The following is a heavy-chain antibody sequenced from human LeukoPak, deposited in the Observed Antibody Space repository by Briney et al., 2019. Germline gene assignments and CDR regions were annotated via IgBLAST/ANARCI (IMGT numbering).Heavy chain of an antibody. CDR2: IIPIFGTA. V-gene: IGHV1-69*13. CDR3: ARGSGSGSSWDLYYYYGMDV. CDR1: VGTFISYA. D-gene: IGHD6-13*01. Sequence: SVKVSCKASVGTFISYAISWVRQAPGQGLEWMGGIIPIFGTANYAQRFQGRVTITADESTSTAYMELSSLRSEDTAVYYCARGSGSGSSWDLYYYYGMDVWGQGTTVTVSS. J-gene: IGHJ6*02.